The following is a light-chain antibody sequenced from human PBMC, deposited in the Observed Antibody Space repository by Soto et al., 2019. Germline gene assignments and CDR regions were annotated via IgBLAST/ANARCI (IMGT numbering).Light chain of an antibody. CDR1: QSLSSN. CDR2: DAS. V-gene: IGKV3-11*01. J-gene: IGKJ5*01. Sequence: IVLTQSPATLSLSPGERATLSCRASQSLSSNFLAWYQQKPGQAPRLLIYDASNRATGIPARFSGSGSGTDFTLTISSLEPEDFAVYYCQQRSNYITFGQGTRLEIK. CDR3: QQRSNYIT.